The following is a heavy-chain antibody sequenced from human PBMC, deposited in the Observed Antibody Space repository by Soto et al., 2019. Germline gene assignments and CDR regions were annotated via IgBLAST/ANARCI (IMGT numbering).Heavy chain of an antibody. CDR2: ISAHNGIT. CDR3: ARGRYGDY. J-gene: IGHJ4*02. D-gene: IGHD1-1*01. Sequence: QVHLVQSGAEVKKPGASVKVSCKGSGYTFTSYGITWVRQAPGQGLEWMGWISAHNGITDYAQKLQGRVTVTRDTSTSTAYMELRSLRSDATAVYYCARGRYGDYWGQGALVTVSS. CDR1: GYTFTSYG. V-gene: IGHV1-18*01.